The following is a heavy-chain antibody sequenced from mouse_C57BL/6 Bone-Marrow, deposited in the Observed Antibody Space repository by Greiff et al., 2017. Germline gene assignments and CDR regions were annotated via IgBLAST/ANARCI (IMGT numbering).Heavy chain of an antibody. J-gene: IGHJ4*01. CDR3: ASPLMVTKNYAMDY. Sequence: EVMLVESGGGLVQPGGSLKLSCAASGFTFSDYYMYWVRQTPEKRLEWVAYISNGGGSTYYPDTVKGRFTISRDNAKNTLYLQMSRLKSEDTAMYYCASPLMVTKNYAMDYWGQGTSVTVSS. D-gene: IGHD2-2*01. CDR1: GFTFSDYY. CDR2: ISNGGGST. V-gene: IGHV5-12*01.